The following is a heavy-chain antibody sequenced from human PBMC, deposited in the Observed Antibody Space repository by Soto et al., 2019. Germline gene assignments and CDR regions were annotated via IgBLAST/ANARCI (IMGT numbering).Heavy chain of an antibody. D-gene: IGHD3-10*01. Sequence: PSATLSLTCPFSGYSIRMSYFYWVWVRQPPGNGLEWIGSIFYLGSSYYNPSLKSLVTMTVDTSKNQFSLRLRSVTAADTALYYCARAFRGGDYWGQGTLVTVSS. CDR3: ARAFRGGDY. V-gene: IGHV4-39*01. CDR1: GYSIRMSYFY. J-gene: IGHJ4*02. CDR2: IFYLGSS.